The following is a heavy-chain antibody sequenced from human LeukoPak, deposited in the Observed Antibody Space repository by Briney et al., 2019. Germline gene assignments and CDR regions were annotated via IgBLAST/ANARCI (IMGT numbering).Heavy chain of an antibody. CDR2: INSDGSST. D-gene: IGHD2-2*01. Sequence: GGSLRLSCAASGFTFSSYEMNWVRQAPGKGLVWVSRINSDGSSTSYADSVKGRFTISRDSAKNTLFLQMGSLRADDTAVYYCARAKGCSSTSCYSYYFDYWGQGTLVTVSS. J-gene: IGHJ4*02. CDR3: ARAKGCSSTSCYSYYFDY. CDR1: GFTFSSYE. V-gene: IGHV3-74*01.